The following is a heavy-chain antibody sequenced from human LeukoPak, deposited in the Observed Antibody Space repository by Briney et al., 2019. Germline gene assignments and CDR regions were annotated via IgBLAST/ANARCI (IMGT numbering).Heavy chain of an antibody. Sequence: GGSLRLSCAASGFTFSSYAMSWVRQAPGKGLEWVSAISGSGGSTYYADSVKGRFTISRDNSKNTLYLQMNSLRAEDTAVYYCARDEGYCSSTTCYWFTDNWGQGTLVTVSS. J-gene: IGHJ4*02. CDR2: ISGSGGST. CDR1: GFTFSSYA. CDR3: ARDEGYCSSTTCYWFTDN. D-gene: IGHD2-2*01. V-gene: IGHV3-23*01.